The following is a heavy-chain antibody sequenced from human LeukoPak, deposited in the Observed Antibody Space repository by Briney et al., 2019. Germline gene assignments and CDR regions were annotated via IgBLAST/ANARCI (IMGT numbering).Heavy chain of an antibody. CDR3: ARERGGLFDY. CDR2: IYSGGST. J-gene: IGHJ4*02. CDR1: GFTISSNY. Sequence: GGSLRLSCAASGFTISSNYMSWVRQAPGKGLEWISVIYSGGSTYYADSVKGRFTISRDNSKNTLYLQMNSLRAEDTAVYYCARERGGLFDYWGQGTLVTVSS. V-gene: IGHV3-66*01. D-gene: IGHD3-3*01.